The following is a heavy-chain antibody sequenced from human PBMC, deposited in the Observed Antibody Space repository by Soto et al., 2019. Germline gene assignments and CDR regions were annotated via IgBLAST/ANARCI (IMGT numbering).Heavy chain of an antibody. Sequence: GGSLRLSCAASGFTFSSYAMHWVRQAPGKGLEWVAVISYDGSNKYYADSVKGRFTISRDNSKNTLYLQMNSLRAEDTAVYYCVLLWFGEFQYYYYGMDVWGQGTTVTVSS. J-gene: IGHJ6*02. CDR1: GFTFSSYA. D-gene: IGHD3-10*01. CDR2: ISYDGSNK. V-gene: IGHV3-30-3*01. CDR3: VLLWFGEFQYYYYGMDV.